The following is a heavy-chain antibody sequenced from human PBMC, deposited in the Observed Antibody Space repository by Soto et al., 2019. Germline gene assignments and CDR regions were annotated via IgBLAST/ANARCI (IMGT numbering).Heavy chain of an antibody. V-gene: IGHV4-31*03. CDR2: IYYSGST. D-gene: IGHD3-3*01. CDR1: GGSISSGGYY. Sequence: SETLSLTCTVSGGSISSGGYYWSWIRQHPGKGLEWIGYIYYSGSTYYNPSLKSRVTISVDTSKNRFSLKLSSVTAADTAVYYCARGSITIFGVVNQIDYWGQGTLVTVS. CDR3: ARGSITIFGVVNQIDY. J-gene: IGHJ4*02.